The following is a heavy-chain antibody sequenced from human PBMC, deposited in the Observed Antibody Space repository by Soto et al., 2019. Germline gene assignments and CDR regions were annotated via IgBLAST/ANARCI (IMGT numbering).Heavy chain of an antibody. CDR1: GYPFSSYG. Sequence: QVQLVESGGGVVQPGRSLRLSCAASGYPFSSYGMHWVRQAPGKGLEWVAMTWSDGGNEYYADSVKGRFTISKDNSKNTVYLQTNSLRPEDTAVYYCARDLNYYAAGRYPHGMDVWGQGTTVTVSS. CDR3: ARDLNYYAAGRYPHGMDV. D-gene: IGHD3-10*01. V-gene: IGHV3-33*01. J-gene: IGHJ6*02. CDR2: TWSDGGNE.